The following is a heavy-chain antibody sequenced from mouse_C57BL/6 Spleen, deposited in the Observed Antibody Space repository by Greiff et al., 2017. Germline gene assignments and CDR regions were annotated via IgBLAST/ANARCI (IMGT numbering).Heavy chain of an antibody. CDR3: ARSRGYYYGSSSGAYYFDY. CDR2: IYPGDGDT. Sequence: VQLQESGAELVKPGASVKISCKASGYAFSSYWMNWVKQRPGKGLAWIGQIYPGDGDTNYNGKFKGKATLTADKSSSTAYMQLSSLTSEDSAVYFCARSRGYYYGSSSGAYYFDYWGQGTTLTVSS. J-gene: IGHJ2*01. D-gene: IGHD1-1*01. V-gene: IGHV1-80*01. CDR1: GYAFSSYW.